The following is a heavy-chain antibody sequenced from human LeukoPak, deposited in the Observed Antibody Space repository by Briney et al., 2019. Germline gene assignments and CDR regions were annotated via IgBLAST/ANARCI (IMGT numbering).Heavy chain of an antibody. D-gene: IGHD3-22*01. V-gene: IGHV4-59*01. Sequence: SETLSLTCTVSGGSISSYYWSWIRQPPGKGLEWIGYIYYGGSTNYNPSLKSRVTISVDTSKNQFSLKLSSVTAADTAVYYCARRNLDYYDSSGAPSWFDPWGQGTLVTVSS. CDR1: GGSISSYY. CDR3: ARRNLDYYDSSGAPSWFDP. J-gene: IGHJ5*02. CDR2: IYYGGST.